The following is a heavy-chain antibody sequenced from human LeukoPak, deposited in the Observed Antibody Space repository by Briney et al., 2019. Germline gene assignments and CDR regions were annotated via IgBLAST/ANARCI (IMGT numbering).Heavy chain of an antibody. CDR3: ARDSGSGSYSGY. CDR2: ISSSSSTI. CDR1: GFTFSSYS. Sequence: PGGSLRLSCAASGFTFSSYSMNWVRQAPGKGLEWVSYISSSSSTIYYADSVKGRFTISRDNAKNTLYLQMNSLRAEDTAVYYCARDSGSGSYSGYWGLGTLVTVSS. V-gene: IGHV3-48*01. D-gene: IGHD3-10*01. J-gene: IGHJ4*02.